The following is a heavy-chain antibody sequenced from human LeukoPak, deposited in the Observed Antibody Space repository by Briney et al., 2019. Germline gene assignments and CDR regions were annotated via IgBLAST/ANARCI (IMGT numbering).Heavy chain of an antibody. V-gene: IGHV1-69*04. CDR2: IIPILGIA. Sequence: SVKVSCKASGGTFSSYAISWVRQAPGQGLEWMGRIIPILGIANYAQKFQGRVTITADKSPSTDYMELSSLRSEDTAVYYCARATYYYGSGSADWGQGTLVTVSS. D-gene: IGHD3-10*01. CDR1: GGTFSSYA. CDR3: ARATYYYGSGSAD. J-gene: IGHJ4*02.